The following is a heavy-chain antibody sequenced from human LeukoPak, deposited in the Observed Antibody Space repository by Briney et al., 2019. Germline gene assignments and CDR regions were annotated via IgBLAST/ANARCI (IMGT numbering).Heavy chain of an antibody. D-gene: IGHD6-19*01. CDR2: ISGSGGST. Sequence: RGSLRLSCAASGFTFSSYAMSWVRQAPGKGLEWVSAISGSGGSTYYADSVKGRFTISRDNSKNTLYLQMNSLRAEDTAVYYCARYSSGRYDAFDIWGQGTMVTVSS. V-gene: IGHV3-23*01. CDR3: ARYSSGRYDAFDI. CDR1: GFTFSSYA. J-gene: IGHJ3*02.